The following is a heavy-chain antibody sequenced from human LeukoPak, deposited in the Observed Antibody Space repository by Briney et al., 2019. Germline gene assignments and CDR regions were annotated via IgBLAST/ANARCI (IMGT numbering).Heavy chain of an antibody. J-gene: IGHJ4*02. CDR2: ISNTGSIA. Sequence: GGSLRLSCAASGFTFSRFAMNWVRQAPGKGREWVGIISNTGSIASFADSMKGRFTIYRDNSKNTVYLQMNSLRDDDTALYYCVPESFHYWGQGILVAVSS. V-gene: IGHV3-23*01. CDR1: GFTFSRFA. D-gene: IGHD1-14*01. CDR3: VPESFHY.